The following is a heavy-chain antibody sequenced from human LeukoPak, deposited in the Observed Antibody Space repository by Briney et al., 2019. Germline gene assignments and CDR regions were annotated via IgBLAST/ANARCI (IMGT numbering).Heavy chain of an antibody. V-gene: IGHV4-38-2*01. Sequence: PSETLSLTCVVSDYSITSGDYWAWIRQPPGTGLEWIGSVYNSVSPSYNPSLKKRVSMSVGPSKNQFSLNLRSVTAADTAVYYCARNMSTEGLFDSWGRGTRVTVSS. J-gene: IGHJ5*01. CDR3: ARNMSTEGLFDS. CDR2: VYNSVSP. D-gene: IGHD2/OR15-2a*01. CDR1: DYSITSGDY.